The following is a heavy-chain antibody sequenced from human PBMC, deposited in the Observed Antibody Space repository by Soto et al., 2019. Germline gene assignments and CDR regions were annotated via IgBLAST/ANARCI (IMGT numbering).Heavy chain of an antibody. J-gene: IGHJ5*02. Sequence: PSETLSVTCTISGDSIGTHYWSWIRQPPGKGLEWIGYIYYSGSTNYNPSLKSRVTISVDTSKNQFSLKLSSVTAADTAVYYCARLVRGYYDSSGYYRAYNWFDPWGQGTLVTVSS. CDR2: IYYSGST. V-gene: IGHV4-59*08. CDR1: GDSIGTHY. D-gene: IGHD3-22*01. CDR3: ARLVRGYYDSSGYYRAYNWFDP.